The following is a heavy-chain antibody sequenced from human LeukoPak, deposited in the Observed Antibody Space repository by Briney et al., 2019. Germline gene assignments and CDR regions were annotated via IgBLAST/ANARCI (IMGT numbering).Heavy chain of an antibody. Sequence: ASVKVSCKASGGTFSSYAISWVRQAPGQGLEWMGGIIPIFGTANYAQKFQGRVTITADKSTSTAYMELSSLRSEDTAVYYCARVPSLCSRYCGSTSYYYYYYYGMDVWGKGTTVTVSS. V-gene: IGHV1-69*06. CDR1: GGTFSSYA. D-gene: IGHD2-2*01. J-gene: IGHJ6*04. CDR2: IIPIFGTA. CDR3: ARVPSLCSRYCGSTSYYYYYYYGMDV.